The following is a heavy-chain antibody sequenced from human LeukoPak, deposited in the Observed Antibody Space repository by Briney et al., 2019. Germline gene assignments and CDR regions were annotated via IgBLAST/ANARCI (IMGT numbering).Heavy chain of an antibody. D-gene: IGHD1-26*01. Sequence: GGSLRLSCVVSGFTISSYWMQWVRQAPGKGLEWVSRINSDGSSTPHADSVKGRFTISRDNAKNSLYLQMNSLRAEDTAVYYCAREIVGATNWFDPWGQGTLVTVSS. CDR3: AREIVGATNWFDP. V-gene: IGHV3-74*01. CDR1: GFTISSYW. J-gene: IGHJ5*02. CDR2: INSDGSST.